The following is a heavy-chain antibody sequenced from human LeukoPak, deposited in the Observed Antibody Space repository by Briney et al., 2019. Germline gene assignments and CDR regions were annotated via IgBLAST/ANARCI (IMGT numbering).Heavy chain of an antibody. J-gene: IGHJ4*02. CDR2: IIPIFDTA. CDR3: ARENYYGSGSSPGEFDY. D-gene: IGHD3-10*01. V-gene: IGHV1-69*13. Sequence: SVKVSCKASGGTFSSYAISWVRQAPGQGREWMGGIIPIFDTANYAQKFQGRVTITADESTSTAYMELNSLRGEDTAVYYCARENYYGSGSSPGEFDYWGQGTLVTVSS. CDR1: GGTFSSYA.